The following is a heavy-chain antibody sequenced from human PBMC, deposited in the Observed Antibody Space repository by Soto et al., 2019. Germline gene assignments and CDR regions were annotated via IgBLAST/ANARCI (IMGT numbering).Heavy chain of an antibody. CDR1: GYTFTSYA. D-gene: IGHD3-3*01. V-gene: IGHV1-3*01. CDR2: INAGNGKT. J-gene: IGHJ4*02. CDR3: ATDLSYYDFWSGYYKGLFGY. Sequence: ASVKVSCKASGYTFTSYAMHWVRQAPGQRLEWMGWINAGNGKTKYSQKFQGRVTMTRDTSADTAYMELSSLRSEDTAVYYCATDLSYYDFWSGYYKGLFGYWGQGTLVTVSS.